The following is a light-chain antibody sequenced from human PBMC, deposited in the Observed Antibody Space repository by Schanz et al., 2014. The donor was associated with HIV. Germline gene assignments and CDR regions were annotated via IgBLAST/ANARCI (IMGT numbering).Light chain of an antibody. CDR1: SSNIGSNP. CDR2: ATY. Sequence: QSVVTQPPSASGTPGQRVTISCSGSSSNIGSNPVNWYQQLPGTAPKLLIYATYNRPSGVPDRFSGSGSGASASLAISGLQSEDEADYYCAAWDDSLSAWVFGGGTKLTVL. J-gene: IGLJ3*02. CDR3: AAWDDSLSAWV. V-gene: IGLV1-44*01.